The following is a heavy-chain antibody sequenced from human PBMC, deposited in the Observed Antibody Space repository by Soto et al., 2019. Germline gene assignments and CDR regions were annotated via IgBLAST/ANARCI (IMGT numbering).Heavy chain of an antibody. V-gene: IGHV3-23*01. CDR3: VKRVELRFLEWDPPAEYYGMDV. CDR2: ISAIGDTT. Sequence: GGSLRLSCAASGFTFSNYAMNWVRQAPGRGLEWVSAISAIGDTTYYADSVKGRFTISRDNSKNTLSLQMNSLRAEDTAVYYCVKRVELRFLEWDPPAEYYGMDVWGQGTTVTVSS. D-gene: IGHD3-3*01. CDR1: GFTFSNYA. J-gene: IGHJ6*02.